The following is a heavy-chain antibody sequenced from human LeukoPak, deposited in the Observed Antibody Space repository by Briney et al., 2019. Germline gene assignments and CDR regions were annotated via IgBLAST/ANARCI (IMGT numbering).Heavy chain of an antibody. Sequence: GGSLRLSCSASGFTFTDYYMSRIRQAPGKGLEWVSYISPSGTVIYYGDSVKGRFTISRDNAKKSLYLQMNSLRAEDTAVYYCARDYNCWGQGTLVTVSS. CDR2: ISPSGTVI. CDR3: ARDYNC. J-gene: IGHJ4*02. D-gene: IGHD3-10*01. CDR1: GFTFTDYY. V-gene: IGHV3-11*01.